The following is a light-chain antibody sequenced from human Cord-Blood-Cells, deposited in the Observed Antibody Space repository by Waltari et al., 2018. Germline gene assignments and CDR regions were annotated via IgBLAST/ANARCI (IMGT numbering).Light chain of an antibody. V-gene: IGKV1-39*01. CDR1: QGISSY. CDR3: QQSYSTPLT. Sequence: DIQMTQSPSSLSASVGDSVTITCRASQGISSYLNWYQQKPGKAPKLLIYAASSLQSGVPSRFSGSGSGTNFTLTISSLQPEDFATYYCQQSYSTPLTFGGGTKVEIK. J-gene: IGKJ4*01. CDR2: AAS.